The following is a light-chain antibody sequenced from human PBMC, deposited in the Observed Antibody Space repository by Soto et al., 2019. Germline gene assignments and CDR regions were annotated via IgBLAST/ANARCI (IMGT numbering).Light chain of an antibody. J-gene: IGKJ1*01. CDR1: QSVSSSY. CDR2: GAS. Sequence: EIVLPQSPGTLSLSPGERATLSCRAIQSVSSSYLAWYQQKPGQAPRLLIYGASSRATGIPDRFSGSGSGTDFTLTISRLEPEDFAVYYCQQYGSSPPWTFGQGTKVDI. V-gene: IGKV3-20*01. CDR3: QQYGSSPPWT.